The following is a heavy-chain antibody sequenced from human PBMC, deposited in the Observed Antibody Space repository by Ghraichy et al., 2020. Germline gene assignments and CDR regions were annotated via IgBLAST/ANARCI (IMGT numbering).Heavy chain of an antibody. CDR2: IIPIFGTA. J-gene: IGHJ4*02. CDR1: GGTFSSYA. CDR3: ARAGDYYDSSGYCY. D-gene: IGHD3-22*01. V-gene: IGHV1-69*13. Sequence: SVKVSCKASGGTFSSYAISWVRQAPGQGLEWMGGIIPIFGTANYAQKFQGRVTITADESTSTAYMELSSLRSEDTAVYYCARAGDYYDSSGYCYWGQGSLVTVSS.